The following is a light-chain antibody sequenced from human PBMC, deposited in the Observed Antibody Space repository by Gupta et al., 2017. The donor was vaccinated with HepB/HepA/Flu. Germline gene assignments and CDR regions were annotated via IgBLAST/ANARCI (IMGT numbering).Light chain of an antibody. J-gene: IGKJ3*01. CDR2: WAS. V-gene: IGKV4-1*01. CDR3: QQEDNIPLT. CDR1: QSVLDRSNNRKY. Sequence: DIVMTQSPESLAVSLGERATINCKSSQSVLDRSNNRKYLAWYQQKAGQPPKLLIYWASTRESGVPDRFSGSGSETEFTLTITSLQAEDVAVYFCQQEDNIPLTFGHGTTVHIK.